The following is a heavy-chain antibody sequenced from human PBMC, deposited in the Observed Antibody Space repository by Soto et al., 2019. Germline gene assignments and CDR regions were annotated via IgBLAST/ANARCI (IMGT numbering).Heavy chain of an antibody. V-gene: IGHV3-21*01. CDR1: GFTFSSYN. CDR2: ISSSSSYM. CDR3: ARTMAGRYAAFDI. Sequence: EVQLVESGGGLVKPGGSLRLSCTASGFTFSSYNMNWVRHAPGKGLEWVSSISSSSSYMYYADSLKGRFTISRGNAKNSLYLHMNSLRAEDTAVYYCARTMAGRYAAFDIWGKGTMVTVSS. D-gene: IGHD3-10*01. J-gene: IGHJ3*02.